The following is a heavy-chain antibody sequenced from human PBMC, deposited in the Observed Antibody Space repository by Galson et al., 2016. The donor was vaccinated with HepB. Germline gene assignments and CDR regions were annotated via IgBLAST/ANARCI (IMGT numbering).Heavy chain of an antibody. CDR2: VYSNGAT. J-gene: IGHJ4*02. CDR1: GGSISSYY. Sequence: SETLSLTCTVSGGSISSYYWSWIRQTPGKGLEWIGYVYSNGATNYNPSFKIRVTISVDLSKNQFSLNLNSVTAADTAVYYCARDLNWGKWNYFDYWGQGTLVTVSS. CDR3: ARDLNWGKWNYFDY. D-gene: IGHD7-27*01. V-gene: IGHV4-59*01.